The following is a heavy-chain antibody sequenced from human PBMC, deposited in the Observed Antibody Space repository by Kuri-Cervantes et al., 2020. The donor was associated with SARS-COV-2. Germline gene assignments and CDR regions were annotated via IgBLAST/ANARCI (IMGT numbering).Heavy chain of an antibody. J-gene: IGHJ4*02. D-gene: IGHD3-3*01. CDR2: MNRNSGNT. Sequence: ASVKVSCKASGYTFTSYDINWVRQAPGQGLEWMGWMNRNSGNTDYAQKFQGRVTITRNTSISTDYMELRSLRSDDTAVYYCARSDGSGCDYWGQGTLVTVSS. V-gene: IGHV1-8*03. CDR1: GYTFTSYD. CDR3: ARSDGSGCDY.